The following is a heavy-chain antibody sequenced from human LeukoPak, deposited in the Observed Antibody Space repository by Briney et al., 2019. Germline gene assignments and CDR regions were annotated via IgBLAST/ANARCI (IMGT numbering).Heavy chain of an antibody. V-gene: IGHV3-66*01. J-gene: IGHJ6*03. CDR1: GFTFSSNY. CDR3: AKTRTYYYYYMDV. CDR2: IYSDGST. Sequence: GGSLRLSCAASGFTFSSNYMSWVRQAPGKGLEWVSVIYSDGSTYYTDSVKGRFTISRDNSKNTLYLQMNSLRAEHTAVYYCAKTRTYYYYYMDVWGKGTTVTISS.